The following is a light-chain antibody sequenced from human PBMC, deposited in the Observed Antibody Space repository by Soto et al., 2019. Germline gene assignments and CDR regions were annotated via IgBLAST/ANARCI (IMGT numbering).Light chain of an antibody. CDR1: QSLLHSNGYNY. Sequence: DIVMTQSPLSLPVTPGEPASISCRSSQSLLHSNGYNYLDWYLQKPGQSPQLLIYLGSDRASGVPHRFRGSGLSTDFTLKISRVEAEDVGVYYCMQPLQSWTFGQGTKVEIK. V-gene: IGKV2-28*01. CDR3: MQPLQSWT. J-gene: IGKJ1*01. CDR2: LGS.